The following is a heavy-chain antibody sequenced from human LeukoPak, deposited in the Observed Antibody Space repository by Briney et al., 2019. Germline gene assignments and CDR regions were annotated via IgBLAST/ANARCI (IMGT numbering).Heavy chain of an antibody. V-gene: IGHV1-69*05. Sequence: SVKVSCKASGGTFSSYAISWVRQAPGQGLEWMGGIIPIFGTANYAQKFRGRVTITTDESTSTAYMELSSLRSEDTAVYYCARCPDSGWHNWFDPWGQGTLVTVSS. J-gene: IGHJ5*02. CDR2: IIPIFGTA. D-gene: IGHD6-19*01. CDR3: ARCPDSGWHNWFDP. CDR1: GGTFSSYA.